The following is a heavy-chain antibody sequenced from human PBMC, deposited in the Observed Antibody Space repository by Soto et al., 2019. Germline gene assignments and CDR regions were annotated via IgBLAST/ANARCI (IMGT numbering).Heavy chain of an antibody. V-gene: IGHV4-31*03. Sequence: QVQLQESGPGLVKPSQTLSLTCTVSGGSITSGGYCWTWIRQLPVKGLEWMGHIYYSGSTSYNPSLKSRVTISIDTSKNQFSLKLTSVTAADTAVYYCARDGDYFGSGSPPLLSKWGQGTLVTVSS. J-gene: IGHJ4*02. CDR1: GGSITSGGYC. CDR2: IYYSGST. D-gene: IGHD3-10*01. CDR3: ARDGDYFGSGSPPLLSK.